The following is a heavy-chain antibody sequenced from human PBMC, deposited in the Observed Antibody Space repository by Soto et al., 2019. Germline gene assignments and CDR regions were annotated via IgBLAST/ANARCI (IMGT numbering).Heavy chain of an antibody. D-gene: IGHD3-10*01. CDR2: INAGNGNT. CDR3: ARGSELLWFGELFHDAFDI. Sequence: GASVKVSCKASVYTFNSYAIHWVRQDPGQRLEWMGWINAGNGNTKYSQKFQGRVTITRDTSASTAYMELSSLRSEDTAVYYCARGSELLWFGELFHDAFDIWGQGTMVTVSS. V-gene: IGHV1-3*01. J-gene: IGHJ3*02. CDR1: VYTFNSYA.